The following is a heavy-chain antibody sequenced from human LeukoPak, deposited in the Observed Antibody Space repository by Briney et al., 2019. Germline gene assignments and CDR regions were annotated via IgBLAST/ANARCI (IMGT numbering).Heavy chain of an antibody. D-gene: IGHD1-7*01. CDR3: ARDNGNSGYMDV. Sequence: SETLSLTCTVSGYSISIGFSWGWIRQPPGKGLERIGSIYHSGNTYYNPSLKSRVSVSLDTSKNKFSLQLSSVTAADTAVYYCARDNGNSGYMDVWGKGTTVTVSS. J-gene: IGHJ6*03. V-gene: IGHV4-38-2*02. CDR2: IYHSGNT. CDR1: GYSISIGFS.